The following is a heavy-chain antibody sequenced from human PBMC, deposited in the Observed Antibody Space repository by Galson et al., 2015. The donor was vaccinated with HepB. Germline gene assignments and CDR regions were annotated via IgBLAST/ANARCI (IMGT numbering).Heavy chain of an antibody. J-gene: IGHJ4*02. CDR2: IWYDGSNK. Sequence: SLRLSCAASGFTFSHFSMSWVRQAPGKGLEWVAVIWYDGSNKYYADSVKGRFTISRDNSKNTLYLQMNSLRAEDTAVYYCARGKTDRGDYWGQGTLVTVSS. CDR3: ARGKTDRGDY. CDR1: GFTFSHFS. V-gene: IGHV3-33*08. D-gene: IGHD1-1*01.